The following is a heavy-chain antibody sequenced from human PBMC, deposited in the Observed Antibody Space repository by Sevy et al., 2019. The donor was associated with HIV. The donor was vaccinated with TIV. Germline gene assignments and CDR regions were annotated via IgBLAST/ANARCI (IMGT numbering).Heavy chain of an antibody. V-gene: IGHV3-21*01. Sequence: GGSLRLSCAASGFTFSSYSMNWVRQAPGKGLEWVSSISSSSSYIYYADSVKGRFTISRDNAKNPLYLQMNSLRAEDTAVYYWARAIDSYDAFDIWGQGTMVTVSS. CDR1: GFTFSSYS. D-gene: IGHD3-22*01. J-gene: IGHJ3*02. CDR3: ARAIDSYDAFDI. CDR2: ISSSSSYI.